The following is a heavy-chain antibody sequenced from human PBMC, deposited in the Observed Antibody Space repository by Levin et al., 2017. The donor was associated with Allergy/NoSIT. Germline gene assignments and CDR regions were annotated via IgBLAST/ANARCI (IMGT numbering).Heavy chain of an antibody. Sequence: SVKVSCKASGGTFSSYAISWVRQAPGQGLEWMGGIIPIFGTANYAQKFQGRVTITADESTSTAYMELSSLRSEDTAVYYCARDRTYYYGSGSYSDYWGQGTLVTVSS. CDR1: GGTFSSYA. J-gene: IGHJ4*02. V-gene: IGHV1-69*13. CDR3: ARDRTYYYGSGSYSDY. D-gene: IGHD3-10*01. CDR2: IIPIFGTA.